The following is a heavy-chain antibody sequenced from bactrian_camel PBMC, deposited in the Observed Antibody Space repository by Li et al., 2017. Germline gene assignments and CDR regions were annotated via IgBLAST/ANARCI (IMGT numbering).Heavy chain of an antibody. J-gene: IGHJ4*01. CDR3: AADEGSTYCSGAPNY. Sequence: HVQLVESGGGSVQAGGSLRLSCAVSADPYYNKHCRGWLRQAPGAERAGVAAIDSNDSTRYADSVKGRFTISKDNAKNTLYLQMNDLKPEDTAMYYCAADEGSTYCSGAPNYWGQGTQVTVS. CDR2: IDSNDST. V-gene: IGHV3S53*01. CDR1: ADPYYNKHC. D-gene: IGHD2*01.